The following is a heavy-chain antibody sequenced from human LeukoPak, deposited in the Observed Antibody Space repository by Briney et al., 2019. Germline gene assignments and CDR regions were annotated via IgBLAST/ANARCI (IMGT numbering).Heavy chain of an antibody. J-gene: IGHJ4*02. CDR2: ISSNGRSK. CDR1: AFTFSSYA. Sequence: PGGSLRLSCSASAFTFSSYAMHWVRQAPGKVLEYVSAISSNGRSKYYADSVKGRFTISRDNSKNTLYLQMNSLRAEDTAVYYCVKGLSGYGAFDYWGQGTLVTVSS. D-gene: IGHD5-12*01. V-gene: IGHV3-64D*06. CDR3: VKGLSGYGAFDY.